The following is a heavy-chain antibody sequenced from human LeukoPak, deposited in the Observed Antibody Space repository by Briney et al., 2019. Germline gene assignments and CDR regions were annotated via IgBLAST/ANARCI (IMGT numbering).Heavy chain of an antibody. D-gene: IGHD2-15*01. CDR2: ISGSGGST. Sequence: GGSLRLSCAASGFTFSSYAMSWVRQAPGKGLEWVSAISGSGGSTYYADSVKGRFTISRDNSKNTLYLQMNSLRAEDTAVYYCAKAYGYCSGGSCYSSIFGAFDIWGQGTMVTVSS. V-gene: IGHV3-23*01. CDR3: AKAYGYCSGGSCYSSIFGAFDI. CDR1: GFTFSSYA. J-gene: IGHJ3*02.